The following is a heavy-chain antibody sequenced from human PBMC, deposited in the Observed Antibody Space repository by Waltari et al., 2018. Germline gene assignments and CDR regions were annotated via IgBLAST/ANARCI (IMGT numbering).Heavy chain of an antibody. V-gene: IGHV4-59*01. CDR2: IYDSGRT. J-gene: IGHJ4*02. CDR3: ARGGSSSRFDY. CDR1: GGSISSYY. D-gene: IGHD6-13*01. Sequence: QVQLQESGPGLVKPSETLSLTCTVSGGSISSYYWSWIRQPPGKGLELSGYIYDSGRTNYNPALKSRVTMSVDTAKNQFSLKLSSVTAADTAVYYCARGGSSSRFDYWGQGTLVTVSS.